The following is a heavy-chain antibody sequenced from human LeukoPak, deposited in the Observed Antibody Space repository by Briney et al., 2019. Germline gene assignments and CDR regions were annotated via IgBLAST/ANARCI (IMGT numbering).Heavy chain of an antibody. V-gene: IGHV3-23*01. J-gene: IGHJ4*02. CDR1: GFTFSTNA. D-gene: IGHD3-10*01. CDR2: ISGSGGTT. Sequence: PGGSLRLSCAASGFTFSTNAMTWVRQAPGKGLEWVSAISGSGGTTCYADSVKGRFTISRDNSKNTLYLQMNSLRAEDTAVYYCAKAQVRGVITMEDYWGQGTLVSVSS. CDR3: AKAQVRGVITMEDY.